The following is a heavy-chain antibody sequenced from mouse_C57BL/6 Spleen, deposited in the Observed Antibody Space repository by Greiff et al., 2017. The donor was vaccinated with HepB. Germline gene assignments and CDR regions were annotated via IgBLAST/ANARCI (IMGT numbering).Heavy chain of an antibody. CDR2: IRSKSNNYAT. CDR3: VRRVYAMDY. CDR1: GFSFNTYA. J-gene: IGHJ4*01. Sequence: EVQRVESGGGLVQPKGSLKLSCAASGFSFNTYAMNWVRQAPGKGLEWVARIRSKSNNYATYYADSVKDRFTISRDDSESMLYLQMNNLKTEDTAMYYCVRRVYAMDYWGQGTSVTVSS. V-gene: IGHV10-1*01.